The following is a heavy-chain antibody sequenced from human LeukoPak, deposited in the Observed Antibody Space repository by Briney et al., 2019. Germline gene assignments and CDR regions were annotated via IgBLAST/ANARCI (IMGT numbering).Heavy chain of an antibody. V-gene: IGHV4-34*01. CDR3: VSPPGGY. D-gene: IGHD3-10*01. J-gene: IGHJ4*02. CDR1: GGSFSGYY. CDR2: INHSGST. Sequence: SETLSLTCAVYGGSFSGYYWSWIRQPPGKGLEWIGEINHSGSTNYNPSLKSRVTISVDTSKSQFSLKLSSVTAADTAVYYCVSPPGGYWGQGTLVTVSS.